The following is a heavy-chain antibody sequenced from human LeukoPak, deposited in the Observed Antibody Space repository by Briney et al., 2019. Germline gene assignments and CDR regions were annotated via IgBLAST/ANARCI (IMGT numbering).Heavy chain of an antibody. Sequence: PGRSLRLSCAASGFTFSSYGMHWVRQAPGKGLEWVAVISYDGSNKYYADSVKGRFTISRDNSKNTLYLQMNSLRAEDTAVYYCAKSDWFDPWGQGTLATVSS. CDR1: GFTFSSYG. CDR3: AKSDWFDP. V-gene: IGHV3-30*18. J-gene: IGHJ5*02. CDR2: ISYDGSNK.